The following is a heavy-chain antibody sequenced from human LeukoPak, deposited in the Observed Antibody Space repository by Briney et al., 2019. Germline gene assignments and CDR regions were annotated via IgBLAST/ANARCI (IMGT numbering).Heavy chain of an antibody. CDR2: ISWGGGST. D-gene: IGHD3-10*01. V-gene: IGHV3-43*01. Sequence: AGTLRFSCAASGFTFDDYTMHWVRQAPGKGLEWVSLISWGGGSTYYADSVKGRFTISRDNSKNSLYLQMNSLRTEDTALYYCAKDFGDYCSYYMDVWGKGTTVTVSS. CDR3: AKDFGDYCSYYMDV. CDR1: GFTFDDYT. J-gene: IGHJ6*03.